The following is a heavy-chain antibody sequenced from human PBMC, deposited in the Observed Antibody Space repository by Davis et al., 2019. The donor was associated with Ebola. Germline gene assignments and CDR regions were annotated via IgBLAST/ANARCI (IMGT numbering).Heavy chain of an antibody. CDR2: VHYSGST. Sequence: SETLSLTCSVSGGSIGNYYWSWIRQAPGKGLEWIGYVHYSGSTHYSPSLKSRATISVDTSNNQFSLTLSSVTAADTAIYYCARGTVVVVAVWGQGTLVTVSS. D-gene: IGHD2-15*01. CDR1: GGSIGNYY. CDR3: ARGTVVVVAV. J-gene: IGHJ4*02. V-gene: IGHV4-59*01.